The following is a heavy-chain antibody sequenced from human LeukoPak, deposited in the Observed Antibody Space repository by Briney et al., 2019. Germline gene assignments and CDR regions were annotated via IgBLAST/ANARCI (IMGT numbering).Heavy chain of an antibody. D-gene: IGHD6-6*01. CDR2: ITTTSSII. CDR1: GFTVSSNY. J-gene: IGHJ3*02. Sequence: GGSLRLSCAASGFTVSSNYMSWVRQAPGKGLEWVSYITTTSSIIYYADSVKGRFTISRDNAKNSLYLQMNSLRAEDTAVYYCTRDYSSSSGRAFDIWGQGTMVTVSS. CDR3: TRDYSSSSGRAFDI. V-gene: IGHV3-48*01.